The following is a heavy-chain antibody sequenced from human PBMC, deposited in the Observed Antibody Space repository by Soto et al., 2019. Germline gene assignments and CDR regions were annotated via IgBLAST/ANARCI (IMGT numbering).Heavy chain of an antibody. CDR1: GFTFSNYW. Sequence: EVQLVESGGGLVQPGGSLRLSCVASGFTFSNYWMYWVRQAPGEGLVWVSRINNDGSVSSYADSVKGLLAISRDNVKNTLYLQMDSLKAEDTAVYYCAIGDCVGGTCYSLAGSFYYYFDVWGKGTTVTVFS. CDR2: INNDGSVS. J-gene: IGHJ6*03. CDR3: AIGDCVGGTCYSLAGSFYYYFDV. V-gene: IGHV3-74*01. D-gene: IGHD2-15*01.